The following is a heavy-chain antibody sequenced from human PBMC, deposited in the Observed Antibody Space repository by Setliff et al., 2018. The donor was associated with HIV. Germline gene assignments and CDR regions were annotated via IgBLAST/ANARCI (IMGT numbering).Heavy chain of an antibody. D-gene: IGHD2-8*01. CDR2: IDSNNGNR. J-gene: IGHJ6*03. Sequence: ASVKVSCKASGYSLSTDATSWGRQAPGQGLEWMGWIDSNNGNRNFAQKFRGRVTMTTDISTNTAYMEVRSLSFDDTAVYYWVRLTADRTNSYYYLDVWGKGSTVTVSS. V-gene: IGHV1-18*01. CDR3: VRLTADRTNSYYYLDV. CDR1: GYSLSTDA.